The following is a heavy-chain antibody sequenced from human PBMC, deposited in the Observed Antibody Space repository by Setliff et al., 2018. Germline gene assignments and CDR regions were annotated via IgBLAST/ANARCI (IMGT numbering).Heavy chain of an antibody. CDR2: TGHTGSI. J-gene: IGHJ4*02. CDR1: GYSISSGYI. Sequence: SETLSLTCTVSGYSISSGYIWGWIRQPPGKGLEWVGNTGHTGSINYNPSIKSRLTISRDTSKNQVSLKLNSVTATDTAVYYCARDLGHGGDSDYWGQGIQVTVSS. CDR3: ARDLGHGGDSDY. D-gene: IGHD2-21*02. V-gene: IGHV4-38-2*02.